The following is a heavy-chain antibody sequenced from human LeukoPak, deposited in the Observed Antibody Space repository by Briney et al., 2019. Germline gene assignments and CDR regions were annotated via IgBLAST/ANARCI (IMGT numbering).Heavy chain of an antibody. D-gene: IGHD3-10*01. CDR3: ARVYYYDSGSFSFDY. CDR2: IYSDGST. Sequence: GGSLRLSCAASAFSVSSNYMSWVRQAPGKGLEWVSVIYSDGSTYYADSVKGRFTISRDYSKNTLFLQVDSLRAEDTAVYYCARVYYYDSGSFSFDYWGQGTLVTVSS. V-gene: IGHV3-66*01. CDR1: AFSVSSNY. J-gene: IGHJ4*02.